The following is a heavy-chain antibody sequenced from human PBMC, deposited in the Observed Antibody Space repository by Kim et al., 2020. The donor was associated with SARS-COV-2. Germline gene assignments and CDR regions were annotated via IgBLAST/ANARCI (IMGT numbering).Heavy chain of an antibody. J-gene: IGHJ6*02. D-gene: IGHD2-2*02. Sequence: SETLSLTCTVSGGSISSYYWSWIRQPAGKGLEWIGRIYTSGSTNYNPSLKSRVTMSVDTSKNQFSLKLSSVTDADTAVYYCASERPAAIHLYYYYGMDVWGRGTAVTVSS. V-gene: IGHV4-4*07. CDR2: IYTSGST. CDR1: GGSISSYY. CDR3: ASERPAAIHLYYYYGMDV.